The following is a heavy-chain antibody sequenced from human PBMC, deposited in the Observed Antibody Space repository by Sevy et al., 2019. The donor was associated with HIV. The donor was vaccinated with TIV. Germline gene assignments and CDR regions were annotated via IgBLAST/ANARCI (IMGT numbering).Heavy chain of an antibody. CDR2: ISGSGGST. CDR3: AKAVVWNGFSGFDY. D-gene: IGHD1-1*01. J-gene: IGHJ4*02. V-gene: IGHV3-23*01. Sequence: GGSLRLSCAASGFTFSSYAMSWVRQAPGKGLEWVSAISGSGGSTYYANSVKGRFTISRDNSKNTLYLQMNSLRAEDTAVYYCAKAVVWNGFSGFDYWGQGTLVTVSS. CDR1: GFTFSSYA.